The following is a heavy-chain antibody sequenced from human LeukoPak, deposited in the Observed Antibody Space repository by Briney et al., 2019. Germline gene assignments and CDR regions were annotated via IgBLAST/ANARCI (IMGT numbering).Heavy chain of an antibody. CDR3: ANREGGYTYDPFDY. CDR2: ISGSSDTT. CDR1: GFTFSTYA. V-gene: IGHV3-23*01. Sequence: PGGSLRLSCAASGFTFSTYAMSWVRQAPGRGLEWVSAISGSSDTTCYADSVKGRFTISRDNSKNTLYLQMNSLRAEDTAVYYCANREGGYTYDPFDYWGQGTLVTVSS. D-gene: IGHD5-18*01. J-gene: IGHJ4*02.